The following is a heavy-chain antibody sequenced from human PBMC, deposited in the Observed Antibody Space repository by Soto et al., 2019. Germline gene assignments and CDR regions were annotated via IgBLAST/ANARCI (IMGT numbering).Heavy chain of an antibody. CDR2: INAGNGNT. J-gene: IGHJ3*02. CDR3: ASRYCSSTSCYDAFDI. D-gene: IGHD2-2*01. Sequence: GASVEACCKASGDALTSYAMHWVRQAPGQRLEWMGWINAGNGNTKYSQKFQGRVTITRDTSASTAYMELSSLRSEDTAVYYCASRYCSSTSCYDAFDIWGQGTMVTVSS. CDR1: GDALTSYA. V-gene: IGHV1-3*01.